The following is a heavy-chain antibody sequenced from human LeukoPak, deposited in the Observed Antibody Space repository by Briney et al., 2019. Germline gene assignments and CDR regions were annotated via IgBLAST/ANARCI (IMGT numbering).Heavy chain of an antibody. D-gene: IGHD1-26*01. J-gene: IGHJ1*01. CDR2: ISSSGSTI. CDR1: GFTFSSYA. CDR3: ARSSGSYRKYFQH. Sequence: GGSLRLSCAASGFTFSSYAMSWVRQAPGKGLEWVSYISSSGSTIYYADSVKGRFTISRDNAKNSLYLQMNSLRAEDTAVYYCARSSGSYRKYFQHWGQGTLVTVSS. V-gene: IGHV3-48*04.